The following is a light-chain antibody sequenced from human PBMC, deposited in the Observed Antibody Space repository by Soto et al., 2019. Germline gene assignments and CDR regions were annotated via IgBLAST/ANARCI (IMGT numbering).Light chain of an antibody. Sequence: ETVMTQSTATLSVSPGERATLSCRASQSVDSRLAWYQQKPGQAPRLLIYDASTRATGIPARFSGSGSGTEFTLTISSLQSEDSAIYYCQQFNNSPPERAFGQGTKVEVK. V-gene: IGKV3-15*01. CDR3: QQFNNSPPERA. CDR1: QSVDSR. CDR2: DAS. J-gene: IGKJ1*01.